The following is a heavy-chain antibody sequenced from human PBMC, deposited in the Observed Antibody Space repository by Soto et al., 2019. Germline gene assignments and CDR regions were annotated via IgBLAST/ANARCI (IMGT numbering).Heavy chain of an antibody. CDR2: IIPIFGTA. CDR3: ARCYYDSSGYMSPYYYYYGMDV. V-gene: IGHV1-69*01. D-gene: IGHD3-22*01. J-gene: IGHJ6*02. CDR1: GGTFSSYA. Sequence: QVQLVQSGAEVKKPGSSVKVSCKASGGTFSSYAISWARQAPGQGLEWMGGIIPIFGTANYAQKFQGRVTITADESTSTAYMELSSLRSEDTAVYYCARCYYDSSGYMSPYYYYYGMDVWGQGTTVTVSS.